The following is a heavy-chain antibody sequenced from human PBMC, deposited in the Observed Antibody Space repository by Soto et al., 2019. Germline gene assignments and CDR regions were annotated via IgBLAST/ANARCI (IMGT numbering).Heavy chain of an antibody. CDR2: IFPLFGTA. J-gene: IGHJ5*02. V-gene: IGHV1-69*06. CDR3: ARGVVPAAPEYNWFDP. Sequence: QVQLVQSGAEVKKPGSSVKVSCKASGGTFSSYVISWVRQAPGQGLEWMGGIFPLFGTATYAQNFQGRVTITADKSTSTVYMEVSSLRSADAAVYFCARGVVPAAPEYNWFDPWGQGTLVTVSS. CDR1: GGTFSSYV. D-gene: IGHD2-2*01.